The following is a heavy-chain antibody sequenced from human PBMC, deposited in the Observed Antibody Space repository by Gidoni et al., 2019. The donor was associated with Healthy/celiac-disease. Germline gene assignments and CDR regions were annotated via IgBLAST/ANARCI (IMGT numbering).Heavy chain of an antibody. CDR2: IWYDGSNN. CDR1: GFTFSRYG. J-gene: IGHJ4*02. V-gene: IGHV3-33*01. Sequence: VQLVESAGVVVQPRSARRISCEASGFTFSRYGRHWVRRAPGKGLEWVAFIWYDGSNNYYADSVKGRFTSSRDNSKNTLYLQMNSLRAEDTAVYYCARGTEAYCGGDCYPADYWGQGTLVTVSS. CDR3: ARGTEAYCGGDCYPADY. D-gene: IGHD2-21*02.